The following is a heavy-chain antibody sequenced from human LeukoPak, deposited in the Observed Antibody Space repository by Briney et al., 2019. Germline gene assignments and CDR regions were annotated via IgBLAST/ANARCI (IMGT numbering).Heavy chain of an antibody. CDR1: GGTFSSYA. CDR2: IIPIFGTA. CDR3: ARDSRRDGYNYHY. Sequence: ASVKVSCKASGGTFSSYAISWVRQAPGQGLEWMGGIIPIFGTANYAQKFQGRVTIIADESTSTAYMELSSLRSEDTAVYYCARDSRRDGYNYHYWGQGTLVTVSS. D-gene: IGHD5-24*01. J-gene: IGHJ4*02. V-gene: IGHV1-69*13.